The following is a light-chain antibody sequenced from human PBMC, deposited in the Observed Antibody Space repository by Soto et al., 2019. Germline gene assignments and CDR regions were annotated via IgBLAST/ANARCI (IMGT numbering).Light chain of an antibody. V-gene: IGLV2-14*01. Sequence: QSALTQPASVSGSPGQSITISCTGTSSDVGDSTYVSWYQQHPGKTPKLMIYEVSNRPSGVSIRFSGSKSGHTASLTISGLQAEDEADYYCSSYTSSSTLVVGTGTKVTVL. J-gene: IGLJ1*01. CDR2: EVS. CDR1: SSDVGDSTY. CDR3: SSYTSSSTLV.